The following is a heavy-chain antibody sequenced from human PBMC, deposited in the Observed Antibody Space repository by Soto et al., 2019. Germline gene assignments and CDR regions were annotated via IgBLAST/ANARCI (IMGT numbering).Heavy chain of an antibody. V-gene: IGHV1-69*08. CDR2: IIPIQGTA. J-gene: IGHJ6*03. CDR1: GGSFTSYI. CDR3: AKSFVVVNHADMDG. D-gene: IGHD2-21*01. Sequence: QVQLVQSGAEVKKPGSSVKVSCEASGGSFTSYIFTWVRQAPGQGLEWMGRIIPIQGTANYALKFQDRVTITADKSTNTAYMELRSLRPEDTALYYCAKSFVVVNHADMDGWGKGTTVTVSS.